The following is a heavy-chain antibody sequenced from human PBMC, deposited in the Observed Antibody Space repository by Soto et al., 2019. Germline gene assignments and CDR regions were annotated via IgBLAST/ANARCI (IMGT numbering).Heavy chain of an antibody. Sequence: QVQLVESGGGVVQPGRSLRLSCAASGFTFSNYIMHWVRQAPGKGLEWVAIILHDGNNKYYADSLKGRFTISRDNSKNTLYLQMNSLRTEDTAIYYCARDDEGGSYCDLGYWGQGTLVTVSS. V-gene: IGHV3-30-3*01. CDR3: ARDDEGGSYCDLGY. CDR2: ILHDGNNK. J-gene: IGHJ4*02. D-gene: IGHD3-10*01. CDR1: GFTFSNYI.